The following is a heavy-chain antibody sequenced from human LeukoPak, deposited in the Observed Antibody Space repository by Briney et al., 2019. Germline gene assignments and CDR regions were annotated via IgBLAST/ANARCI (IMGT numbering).Heavy chain of an antibody. J-gene: IGHJ5*02. Sequence: GGSLRLSCAASGFTFSSYSMNWVRQAPGKGQEWVSYISSSSSTIYYADSVKGRFTISRDNAKNSLYLQMNSLRAEDTAVYYCARAGYSYGYNWFDPWGQGTLVTVSS. CDR2: ISSSSSTI. V-gene: IGHV3-48*01. CDR1: GFTFSSYS. CDR3: ARAGYSYGYNWFDP. D-gene: IGHD5-18*01.